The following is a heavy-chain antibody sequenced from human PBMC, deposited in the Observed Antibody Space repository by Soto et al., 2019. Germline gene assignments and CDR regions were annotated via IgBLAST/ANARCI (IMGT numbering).Heavy chain of an antibody. J-gene: IGHJ6*02. CDR2: IYYSGST. D-gene: IGHD6-19*01. Sequence: SETLSLTCTVSGGSISSSSYYWGWIRQPPGKGLEWIGSIYYSGSTYYNPSLKSRVTISVDTSKNQFSLKLSSVTAADTAVYYCPRWRAVARYGMDVWGQGTTVTVYS. CDR3: PRWRAVARYGMDV. CDR1: GGSISSSSYY. V-gene: IGHV4-39*01.